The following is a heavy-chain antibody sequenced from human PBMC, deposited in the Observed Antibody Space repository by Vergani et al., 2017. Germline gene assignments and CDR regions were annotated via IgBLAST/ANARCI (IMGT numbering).Heavy chain of an antibody. J-gene: IGHJ4*02. CDR3: ARGTLDYREYYFDY. Sequence: EVQLVESGGGLVKPGGSLRLSCAASGFTFSSYSMNWVRQAPGKGLEWVSSISSSSSYIYYADSVKGRFTISRDNAKNSLYLQMNSLRAEDTAVYYCARGTLDYREYYFDYWGQGTLVTVSS. CDR1: GFTFSSYS. D-gene: IGHD4-11*01. CDR2: ISSSSSYI. V-gene: IGHV3-21*01.